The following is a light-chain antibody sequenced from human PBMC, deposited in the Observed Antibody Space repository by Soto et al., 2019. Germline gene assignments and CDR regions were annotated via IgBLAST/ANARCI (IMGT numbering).Light chain of an antibody. CDR1: QTISNW. CDR3: QQYKSYPLT. CDR2: KAS. J-gene: IGKJ4*01. Sequence: DIQMTQSPSTLSASVGDRVTITCRASQTISNWLAWYQQRPGKAPKLLIYKASNLESGAPSRFSGSGSGTEFTLTISSLQPDDFGRYFCQQYKSYPLTFGGGTKVDI. V-gene: IGKV1-5*03.